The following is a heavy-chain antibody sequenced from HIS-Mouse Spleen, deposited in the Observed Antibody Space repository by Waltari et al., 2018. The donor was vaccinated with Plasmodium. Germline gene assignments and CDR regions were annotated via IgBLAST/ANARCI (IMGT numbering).Heavy chain of an antibody. D-gene: IGHD6-19*01. CDR2: IYYSGST. Sequence: QLQLQESGPGLVKPSETLSLTCTVSGCSISSSSYYWGWIRQPPGKGLEWIGSIYYSGSTYYNPSLKSRVTISVDTSKNQFSLKLSSVTAADTAVYYCARLSIAVAGNFDYWGQGTLVTVSS. CDR3: ARLSIAVAGNFDY. V-gene: IGHV4-39*01. J-gene: IGHJ4*02. CDR1: GCSISSSSYY.